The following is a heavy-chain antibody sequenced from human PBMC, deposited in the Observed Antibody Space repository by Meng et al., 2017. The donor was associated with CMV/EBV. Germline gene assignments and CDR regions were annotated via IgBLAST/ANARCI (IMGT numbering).Heavy chain of an antibody. CDR3: ARVWRGRWFAP. D-gene: IGHD2-21*01. J-gene: IGHJ5*02. CDR2: IRNKANSYTA. V-gene: IGHV3-72*01. Sequence: ASGLSFADPYVDWVRLAPGKGLEWVSRIRNKANSYTAEDAASVKGRFTILRDDSKNSVYLQMNSLKTEDTAVYYCARVWRGRWFAPWGQGTLVTVSS. CDR1: GLSFADPY.